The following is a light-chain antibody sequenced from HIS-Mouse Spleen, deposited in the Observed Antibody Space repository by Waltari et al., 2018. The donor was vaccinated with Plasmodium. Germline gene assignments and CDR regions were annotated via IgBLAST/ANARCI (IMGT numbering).Light chain of an antibody. Sequence: SYELTQPPSVSVSHGQTARITCSGAAFPNKYAYWYQQKSGQAPLLVLYEDSKRPSGIPERFSGSSSGTMATLTISGAQVEDEADYYCYSTDSSGNHRVFGGGTKLTVL. CDR1: AFPNKY. V-gene: IGLV3-10*01. CDR3: YSTDSSGNHRV. CDR2: EDS. J-gene: IGLJ3*02.